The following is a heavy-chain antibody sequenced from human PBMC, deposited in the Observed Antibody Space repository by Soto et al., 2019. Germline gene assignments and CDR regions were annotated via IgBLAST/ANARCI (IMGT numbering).Heavy chain of an antibody. Sequence: EVQLLESGGGLGQPGGSLRLSCAASGFTFSSYALSWVRQAPEKGLEWVSAISGSDTGTYYADSVKGRFTVSRDDSKNTLFLQMNSLRAEDTGIYFCAKTLPKSGTAPYYDTLDVW. CDR1: GFTFSSYA. D-gene: IGHD3-22*01. V-gene: IGHV3-23*01. CDR3: AKTLPKSGTAPYYDTLDV. J-gene: IGHJ6*01. CDR2: ISGSDTGT.